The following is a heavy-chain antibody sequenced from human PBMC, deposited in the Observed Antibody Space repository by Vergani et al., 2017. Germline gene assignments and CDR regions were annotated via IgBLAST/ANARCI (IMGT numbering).Heavy chain of an antibody. V-gene: IGHV1-69*04. CDR2: IIPILGIA. CDR1: GGTFRSYA. CDR3: ARNRGQKAPQGAFDI. Sequence: QVQLVQSGAEVKKPGSSVKVSCKASGGTFRSYAISWVRQAPGQGLEWMGRIIPILGIANYAQKFQGRVTITADKSTSTAYMELSSLRSEDTAVYYCARNRGQKAPQGAFDIWGQGTMVTVSS. J-gene: IGHJ3*02. D-gene: IGHD3-10*01.